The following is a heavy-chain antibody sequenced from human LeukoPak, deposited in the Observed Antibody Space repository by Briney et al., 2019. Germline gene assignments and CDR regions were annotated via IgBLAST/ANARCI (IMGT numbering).Heavy chain of an antibody. CDR2: IHYSGST. V-gene: IGHV4-59*01. CDR3: ARRPGDYYYGMDV. Sequence: SETLSLTCTVSGGSISDSYWSWIRQPPGKGLEWIGYIHYSGSTNYNPSLKSRGTISVDTSKSQLSLKLSSVTVADTAVYYCARRPGDYYYGMDVWGQGTTVTVSS. D-gene: IGHD3-10*01. J-gene: IGHJ6*02. CDR1: GGSISDSY.